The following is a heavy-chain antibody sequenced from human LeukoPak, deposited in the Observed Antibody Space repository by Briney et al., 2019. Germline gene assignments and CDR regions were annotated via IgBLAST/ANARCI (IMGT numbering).Heavy chain of an antibody. V-gene: IGHV3-21*01. CDR2: ISSSSSYI. J-gene: IGHJ4*02. CDR3: AISPRGYCGGDCYPPFFDY. CDR1: GFTFSSYS. Sequence: GGSLRLSCAASGFTFSSYSMNWVRQAPGKGLEWVSSISSSSSYIYYADSVKGRFTISRDNAKNSLYLQMNSLRAEDTAVYYCAISPRGYCGGDCYPPFFDYWGQGTLVTVSS. D-gene: IGHD2-21*02.